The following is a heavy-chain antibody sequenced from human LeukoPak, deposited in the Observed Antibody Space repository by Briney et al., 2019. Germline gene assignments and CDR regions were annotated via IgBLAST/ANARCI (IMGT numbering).Heavy chain of an antibody. CDR2: ISYDESNK. J-gene: IGHJ4*02. V-gene: IGHV3-30*04. Sequence: PGGSLRLSCAASGFTFSSYAIHWVRQAPGKGLEWVAVISYDESNKCYADSVKGRFTISRENSKNTAYLQMNSLRAEDMALYYCADSSGYYWGQGTLVTVSS. CDR3: ADSSGYY. D-gene: IGHD3-22*01. CDR1: GFTFSSYA.